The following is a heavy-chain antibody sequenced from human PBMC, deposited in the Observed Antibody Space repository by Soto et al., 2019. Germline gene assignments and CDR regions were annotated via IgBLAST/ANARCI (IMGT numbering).Heavy chain of an antibody. CDR2: ISSSSSYI. Sequence: EVQLVESGGGLVKPGGSLRLSCAASGFTFSSYSMNWVRQAPGKGLEWVSSISSSSSYIYYADSVKGRFTISRDNAKNSLYLQMTSLRAEDTAVYYCARASGGGSNYYGMDVWGQGTTVTVSS. CDR1: GFTFSSYS. D-gene: IGHD3-16*01. J-gene: IGHJ6*02. V-gene: IGHV3-21*01. CDR3: ARASGGGSNYYGMDV.